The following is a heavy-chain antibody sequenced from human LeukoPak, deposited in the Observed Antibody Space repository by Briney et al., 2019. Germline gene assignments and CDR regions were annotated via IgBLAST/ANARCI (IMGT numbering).Heavy chain of an antibody. CDR3: ARGGQDDSSGYYTPFWDY. CDR1: GGSISSYY. V-gene: IGHV4-59*01. CDR2: IYYSGST. Sequence: SETLSLTCTVSGGSISSYYWSWIRQPPGKGLEWIGYIYYSGSTNYNPSLKSRVTISVDPSKNQFSLKLSSVTAADTAVYYCARGGQDDSSGYYTPFWDYWGQGTLVTVSS. J-gene: IGHJ4*02. D-gene: IGHD3-22*01.